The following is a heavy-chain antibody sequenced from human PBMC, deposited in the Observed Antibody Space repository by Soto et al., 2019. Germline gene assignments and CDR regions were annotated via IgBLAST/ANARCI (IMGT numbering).Heavy chain of an antibody. D-gene: IGHD3-10*01. J-gene: IGHJ6*02. CDR2: TYYRSKWYN. Sequence: SQTLSLTCAISGDSVSSNSAAWNWIRQSPSRGLEWLGRTYYRSKWYNDYAVSVKSRITINPDTSKNQFSLQLNSVTPEDTAVYYCARTSITMVRGVIWYYYGMDVWGQGTTVTVS. CDR3: ARTSITMVRGVIWYYYGMDV. CDR1: GDSVSSNSAA. V-gene: IGHV6-1*01.